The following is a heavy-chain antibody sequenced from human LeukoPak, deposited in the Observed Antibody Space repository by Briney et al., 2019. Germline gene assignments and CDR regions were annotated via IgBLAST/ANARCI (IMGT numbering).Heavy chain of an antibody. CDR1: RFTFSSYS. CDR2: ITASGDNT. J-gene: IGHJ6*03. D-gene: IGHD6-25*01. CDR3: ATGYQYYDYYYMDV. V-gene: IGHV3-23*01. Sequence: GGSLRLSCAASRFTFSSYSMNWVRQAPGKGLERVSGITASGDNTYYADSVKGRFNISRDNSKSTLYLQMNSLRAEDTAVYYCATGYQYYDYYYMDVWGKGTTVTISS.